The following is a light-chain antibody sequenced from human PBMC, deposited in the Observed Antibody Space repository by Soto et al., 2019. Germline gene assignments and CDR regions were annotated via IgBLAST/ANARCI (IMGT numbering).Light chain of an antibody. CDR1: QTVASNY. CDR2: GAS. CDR3: QQYTNSRWT. V-gene: IGKV3-20*01. Sequence: ETVLTQSPGTLSLSPGERVTLSCRASQTVASNYFAWYQQRPGQAPRLLMNGASTRATGVPYRFSGSGSGTDFTLTISRLEPEDFAVYYCQQYTNSRWTFGQGTKVDIK. J-gene: IGKJ1*01.